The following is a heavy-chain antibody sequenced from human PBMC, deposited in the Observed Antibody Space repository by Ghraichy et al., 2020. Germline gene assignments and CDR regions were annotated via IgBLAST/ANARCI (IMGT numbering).Heavy chain of an antibody. V-gene: IGHV4-38-2*01. CDR3: ARSLAGTTSRSWFDP. J-gene: IGHJ5*02. Sequence: SETLSLTCAVSGYSISSGYYWGWIRQPPGKGLEWIGSIYHSGSTYYNPSLKSRVTISVDTSKNQFSLKLSSVTAADTAVYYCARSLAGTTSRSWFDPWGQGTLVTVSS. D-gene: IGHD1-1*01. CDR2: IYHSGST. CDR1: GYSISSGYY.